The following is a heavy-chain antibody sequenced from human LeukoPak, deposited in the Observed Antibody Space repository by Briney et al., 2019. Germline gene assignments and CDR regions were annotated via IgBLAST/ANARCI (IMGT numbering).Heavy chain of an antibody. CDR3: ARDYPYSSSWYKQTDYYYGMDV. CDR1: GFTFSSYS. J-gene: IGHJ6*02. D-gene: IGHD6-13*01. CDR2: ISSSSSTI. Sequence: GGSLRLSCAASGFTFSSYSMNWVRQAPGKGLEWVSYISSSSSTIYYADSVKGRFTISRDNAKNSLYLQMNSLRVEDTAVYYCARDYPYSSSWYKQTDYYYGMDVWGQGTTVTVSS. V-gene: IGHV3-48*01.